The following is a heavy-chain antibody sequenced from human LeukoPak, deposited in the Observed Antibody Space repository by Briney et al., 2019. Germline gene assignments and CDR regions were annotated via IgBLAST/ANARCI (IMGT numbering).Heavy chain of an antibody. V-gene: IGHV4-4*09. CDR2: IYSSGST. CDR3: ASTTTTYYSYFYYYMGV. J-gene: IGHJ6*03. CDR1: GGSISSYY. D-gene: IGHD4-17*01. Sequence: SETLSLTCTVSGGSISSYYWSWIRQPPGKGLEWIGYIYSSGSTNYNPSLNSRVTISVDTSKNQFSLKLTSVTAADTAAYYRASTTTTYYSYFYYYMGVWGKGTTVTVSS.